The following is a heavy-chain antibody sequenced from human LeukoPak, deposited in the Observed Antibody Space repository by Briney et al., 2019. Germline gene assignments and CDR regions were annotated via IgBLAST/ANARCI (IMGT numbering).Heavy chain of an antibody. CDR3: AATSVGASINDAFDI. V-gene: IGHV1-58*01. CDR1: GFTFTSSA. J-gene: IGHJ3*02. D-gene: IGHD1-26*01. Sequence: SVKVSCKASGFTFTSSAVQWVRQARGQRLELIGWIVVGRGNTNYAQNFQERVTLTRDMSTGTAYMELGSLRSEDTAVYYCAATSVGASINDAFDIWGQGTMVTVSS. CDR2: IVVGRGNT.